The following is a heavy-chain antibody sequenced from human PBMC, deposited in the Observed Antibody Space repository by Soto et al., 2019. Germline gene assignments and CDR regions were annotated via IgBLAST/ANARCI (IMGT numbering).Heavy chain of an antibody. CDR3: ARGVAVAEAYYYYGMDV. V-gene: IGHV4-4*07. CDR1: GGSISSYY. Sequence: SETLSLTCTVSGGSISSYYWSWIRQPAGKGLEWIGRIYTSGSTNYNPSLKSRVTMSLDTSKNQFSLKLTSVTAADTAVYYCARGVAVAEAYYYYGMDVWGQGTTVTSP. CDR2: IYTSGST. J-gene: IGHJ6*02. D-gene: IGHD6-19*01.